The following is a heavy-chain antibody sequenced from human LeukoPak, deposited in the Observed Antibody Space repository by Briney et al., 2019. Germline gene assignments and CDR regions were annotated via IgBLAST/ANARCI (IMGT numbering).Heavy chain of an antibody. D-gene: IGHD2-15*01. CDR1: GYTFTGYY. Sequence: ASVKVSCKASGYTFTGYYMHWVRQAPGQGLEWMGWINPNSGGTNYAQKFQGRVTMTRDTSISTAYMELSRLRSDDTAVYYCARDRGRIVVVVAATRGYFDCWGQGTLVTVSS. CDR2: INPNSGGT. J-gene: IGHJ4*02. V-gene: IGHV1-2*02. CDR3: ARDRGRIVVVVAATRGYFDC.